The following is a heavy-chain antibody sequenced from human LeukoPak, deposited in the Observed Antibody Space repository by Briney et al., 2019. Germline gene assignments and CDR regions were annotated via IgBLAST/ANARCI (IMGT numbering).Heavy chain of an antibody. V-gene: IGHV4-39*01. Sequence: KPSETLSLTCSVSHGSITDSSYYWGWIRQPPEKGLEWIGSIYYTGGTFYSPSLKSRVTISVDTSKNQFSLMLSSVTAADTAVYYCVRHGGTRVTLVEVYYFDYWGQGTLVTVSS. CDR2: IYYTGGT. CDR3: VRHGGTRVTLVEVYYFDY. D-gene: IGHD4-11*01. J-gene: IGHJ4*02. CDR1: HGSITDSSYY.